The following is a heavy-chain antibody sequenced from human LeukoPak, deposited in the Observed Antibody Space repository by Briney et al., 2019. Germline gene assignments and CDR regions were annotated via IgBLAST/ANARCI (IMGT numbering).Heavy chain of an antibody. CDR2: INPYTGNT. V-gene: IGHV1-18*01. CDR1: GYTFSSYG. CDR3: ARGGIEVDSLLFGDY. Sequence: ASVKVSCKASGYTFSSYGISWVRQAPGQGLEWMGWINPYTGNTNYAEKLQGRVTMTTDTSTRTAYMELTRLTSDDTALYYCARGGIEVDSLLFGDYWGQGTLVTVSS. J-gene: IGHJ4*02. D-gene: IGHD3-9*01.